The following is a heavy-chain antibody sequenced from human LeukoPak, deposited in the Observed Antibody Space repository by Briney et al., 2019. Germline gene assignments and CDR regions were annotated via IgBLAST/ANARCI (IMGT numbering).Heavy chain of an antibody. J-gene: IGHJ4*02. Sequence: SVKVSCKASGGTFSSYAISWVRQAPGQGLEWMGEIIPIFGTANYAQKFQGRVTMTTDTSTSTAYMELRSLRSDDTAVYYCARAPLYSNYKGVDPRINYWGQGTLVTVSS. CDR1: GGTFSSYA. D-gene: IGHD4-11*01. CDR2: IIPIFGTA. V-gene: IGHV1-69*05. CDR3: ARAPLYSNYKGVDPRINY.